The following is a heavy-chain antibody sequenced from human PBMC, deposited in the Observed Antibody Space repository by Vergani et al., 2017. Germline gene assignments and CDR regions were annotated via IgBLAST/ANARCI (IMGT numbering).Heavy chain of an antibody. CDR1: GYTFTGYY. J-gene: IGHJ2*01. CDR3: ARRPSNRNWYFDL. Sequence: QVQLVQSGAEVKKTGASVNVSCKASGYTFTGYYMHWVRQAPGQGLEWMGWINPNSGGTNYAQKFQGRVTMTRDTSISTAYMELSRLRSDDTAVYYCARRPSNRNWYFDLWGRGTLVTVSS. V-gene: IGHV1-2*02. CDR2: INPNSGGT. D-gene: IGHD1-14*01.